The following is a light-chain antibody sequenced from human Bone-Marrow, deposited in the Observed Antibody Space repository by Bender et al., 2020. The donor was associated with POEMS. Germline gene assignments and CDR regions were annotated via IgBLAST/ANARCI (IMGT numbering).Light chain of an antibody. Sequence: QSALTQPASVSGSPGQSVTISCTGTSNDVGGYNYVSWYQQHPGKAPRLLIYEGNKRPSDISSRFSASKSGNTASLTVSGLQAEDEADYYCCSYVHTYVQFGGGTKVTVL. J-gene: IGLJ2*01. V-gene: IGLV2-23*01. CDR1: SNDVGGYNY. CDR2: EGN. CDR3: CSYVHTYVQ.